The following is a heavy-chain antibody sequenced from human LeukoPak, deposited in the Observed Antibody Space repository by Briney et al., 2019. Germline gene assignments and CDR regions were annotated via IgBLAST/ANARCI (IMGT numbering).Heavy chain of an antibody. CDR2: ISAYNGNT. Sequence: GASVKVSCKASGYTFTSYGISWVRQAPGQGLEWMGLISAYNGNTNYAQKLQGRVTMTTDTSTSTAYMELRSLRSDDTAVYYCARDHLQDYYGSGSYSHSWFDPWGQGTLVTVSS. J-gene: IGHJ5*02. V-gene: IGHV1-18*01. D-gene: IGHD3-10*01. CDR3: ARDHLQDYYGSGSYSHSWFDP. CDR1: GYTFTSYG.